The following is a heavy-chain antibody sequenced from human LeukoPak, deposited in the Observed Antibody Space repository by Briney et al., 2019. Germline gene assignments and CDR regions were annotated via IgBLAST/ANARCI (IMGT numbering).Heavy chain of an antibody. CDR1: GYTFTGYY. CDR2: INPNSGGT. V-gene: IGHV1-2*02. Sequence: ASVKVSCKASGYTFTGYYTHWVRQAPGQGLEWMGWINPNSGGTNYAQKFQGRVTMTRDTSISTAYMELSRLRSDDTAVYYCARGAAAPYYYYMDVWGKGTTVTVSS. J-gene: IGHJ6*03. D-gene: IGHD6-13*01. CDR3: ARGAAAPYYYYMDV.